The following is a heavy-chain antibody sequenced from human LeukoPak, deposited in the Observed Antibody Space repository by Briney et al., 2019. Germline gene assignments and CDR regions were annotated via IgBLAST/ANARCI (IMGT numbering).Heavy chain of an antibody. CDR1: GFTFSSYA. J-gene: IGHJ4*02. Sequence: GGSLRLSCAVSGFTFSSYAMSWVRQAPGKGLAWVSTISGGSGSTYCADSVKGRFTISRDNSKNTLYLQMNSLRDEDTAVYYCAKHRFESGGYHSTDWGQGTLVTVSS. CDR2: ISGGSGST. CDR3: AKHRFESGGYHSTD. D-gene: IGHD3-22*01. V-gene: IGHV3-23*01.